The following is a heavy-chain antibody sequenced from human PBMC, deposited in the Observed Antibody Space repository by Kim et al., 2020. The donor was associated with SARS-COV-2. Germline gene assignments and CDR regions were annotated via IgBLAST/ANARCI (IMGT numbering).Heavy chain of an antibody. CDR3: ARWLGGRGSIYQY. CDR1: GFTFDDYV. D-gene: IGHD2-21*01. CDR2: ITGHSDNI. J-gene: IGHJ1*01. Sequence: GGSLRLSCAASGFTFDDYVLTWVRPTPGRGLEWVSSITGHSDNIFYADSVKGRFTISRDNAKNSVSLELNSLGAEDTAVSYCARWLGGRGSIYQYWGQGTLVTVSS. V-gene: IGHV3-21*01.